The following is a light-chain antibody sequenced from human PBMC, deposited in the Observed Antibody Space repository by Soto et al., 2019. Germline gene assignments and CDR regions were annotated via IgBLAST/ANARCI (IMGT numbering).Light chain of an antibody. CDR3: CSYAGTSTFVV. CDR2: EDS. V-gene: IGLV2-23*02. Sequence: QSVLTQPSSVSGSPGQSITISCTGTSSDVGSYNLVSWYQQHPDKAPKLLIFEDSKRPSGVSNRFSGSKSGNTASLTISGLQAEDEADYHCCSYAGTSTFVVFGGGTQLTVL. CDR1: SSDVGSYNL. J-gene: IGLJ3*02.